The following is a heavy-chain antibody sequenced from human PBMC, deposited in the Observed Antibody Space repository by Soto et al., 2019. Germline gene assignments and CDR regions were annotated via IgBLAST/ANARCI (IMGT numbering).Heavy chain of an antibody. Sequence: PGGSLRLSCAASGFTFSSYGMHWVRQAPGKGLEWVAVVSYDGSNKYYADSVKGRFTISRDNSKNTLYLQMNSLRAEDTAVYYCAKDLRVAGTFDVWGQGTMVTV. CDR2: VSYDGSNK. J-gene: IGHJ3*01. D-gene: IGHD6-19*01. CDR3: AKDLRVAGTFDV. V-gene: IGHV3-30*18. CDR1: GFTFSSYG.